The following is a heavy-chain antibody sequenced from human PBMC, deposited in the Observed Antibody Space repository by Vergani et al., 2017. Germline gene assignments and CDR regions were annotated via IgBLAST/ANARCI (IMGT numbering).Heavy chain of an antibody. V-gene: IGHV3-21*01. D-gene: IGHD3-9*01. CDR1: GFTFSSYS. CDR3: ARDRSYYDILTGYYNSCMDV. CDR2: ISSSSSYI. Sequence: EVQLVESGGGLVKPGGSLRLSCAASGFTFSSYSMNWVRPAPGKGLEWVSSISSSSSYIYYADSVKGRFTIARDNAKNSLYLQMNSLRAEDTAVYYCARDRSYYDILTGYYNSCMDVWGQGTTVTVSS. J-gene: IGHJ6*02.